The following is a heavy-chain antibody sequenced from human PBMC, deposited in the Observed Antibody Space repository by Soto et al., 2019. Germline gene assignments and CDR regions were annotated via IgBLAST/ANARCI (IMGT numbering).Heavy chain of an antibody. CDR3: ARGSVADPWYYYYGMDV. D-gene: IGHD6-19*01. J-gene: IGHJ6*02. Sequence: SQTLSLTCAISGDSVSSNSAAWNWIRQSPSRGLEWLGRTYYRSKWYNDYAVSVKSRITINPDTSKNQFSLQLNSVTPEDTAVYYCARGSVADPWYYYYGMDVWGQGTTVTVSS. CDR2: TYYRSKWYN. CDR1: GDSVSSNSAA. V-gene: IGHV6-1*01.